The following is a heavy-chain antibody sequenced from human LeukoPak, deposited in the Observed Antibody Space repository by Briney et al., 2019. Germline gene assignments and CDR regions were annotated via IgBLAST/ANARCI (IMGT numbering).Heavy chain of an antibody. D-gene: IGHD2-15*01. V-gene: IGHV3-53*01. CDR2: IYSGGST. CDR1: AFTVSNNY. CDR3: ARSIHCSGGSCAFDY. J-gene: IGHJ4*02. Sequence: PGGSLRLSCAASAFTVSNNYMSWVRQAPGRGLEWVSVIYSGGSTYYADSVKGRFTISRDNSKNTLYLQMNSLRAEDTAVYYCARSIHCSGGSCAFDYWGQGTLVTVSS.